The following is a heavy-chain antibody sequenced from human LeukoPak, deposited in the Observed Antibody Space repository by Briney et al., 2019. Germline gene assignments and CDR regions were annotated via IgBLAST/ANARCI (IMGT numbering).Heavy chain of an antibody. J-gene: IGHJ4*02. V-gene: IGHV3-9*01. D-gene: IGHD6-19*01. CDR3: SKVRGTYSSGYFFDY. CDR2: VSWNSGYI. CDR1: GFTFDNYA. Sequence: GGSLRLSCAASGFTFDNYAMLWLQQAPRKGLEGLSIVSWNSGYIGYADSVKGRFTISRDIAKKSLDLQMNSLRAEDTAFYYCSKVRGTYSSGYFFDYWGQGTLVTVSS.